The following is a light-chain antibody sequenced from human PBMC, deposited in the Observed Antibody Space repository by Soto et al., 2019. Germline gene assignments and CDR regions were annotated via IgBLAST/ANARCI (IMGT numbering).Light chain of an antibody. CDR2: SNN. CDR3: AAWDGSLNGWV. CDR1: SSNIGTYS. V-gene: IGLV1-44*01. J-gene: IGLJ3*02. Sequence: QAVVTQPPSASGTPGQRVTISCSGSSSNIGTYSVDWYQHLPGTAPKPLIYSNNQRPSGVPDRFSGSKSGTSASLAISGLQSADEADYYCAAWDGSLNGWVFGGGTKLTVL.